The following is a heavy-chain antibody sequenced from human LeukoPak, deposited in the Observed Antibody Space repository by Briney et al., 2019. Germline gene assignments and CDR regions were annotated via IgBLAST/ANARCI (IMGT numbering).Heavy chain of an antibody. Sequence: ASVKVSCKASGYTFTSYDINWARQATGQGLEWMGWMNPNSGNTGYAQKFQGRVTMTRNTSISTAYMELSSPRSEDTAVYYCARVLGLNYDILTGYWIDAFDIWGQGTMVTVSS. CDR3: ARVLGLNYDILTGYWIDAFDI. CDR2: MNPNSGNT. CDR1: GYTFTSYD. D-gene: IGHD3-9*01. V-gene: IGHV1-8*01. J-gene: IGHJ3*02.